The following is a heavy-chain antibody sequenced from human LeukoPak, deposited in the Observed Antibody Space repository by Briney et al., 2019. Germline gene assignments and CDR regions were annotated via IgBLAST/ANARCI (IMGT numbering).Heavy chain of an antibody. D-gene: IGHD5-24*01. J-gene: IGHJ3*02. CDR2: INPNSGGT. V-gene: IGHV1-2*02. CDR3: ARGLQETLAWLRAFSAFDI. CDR1: GYTFTGYY. Sequence: GASVKVSCKASGYTFTGYYMHWVRQAPGQGLEWMGWINPNSGGTNYAQKLQGRVTMTTDTSTSTAYMELRSLRSDDTAVYYCARGLQETLAWLRAFSAFDIWGQGTMVTVSS.